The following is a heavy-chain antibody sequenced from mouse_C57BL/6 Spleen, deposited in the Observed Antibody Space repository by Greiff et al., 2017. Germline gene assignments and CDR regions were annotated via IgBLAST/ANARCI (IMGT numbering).Heavy chain of an antibody. CDR3: ARGGPYYGSRPSY. CDR1: GYTFTSYG. V-gene: IGHV1-81*01. D-gene: IGHD1-1*01. Sequence: VKLQESGAELARPGASVKLSCKASGYTFTSYGISWVKQRTGQGLEWIGEIYPRSGNTYYNEKFKGKATLTADKSSSTAYMELRSLTSEDSAVYFCARGGPYYGSRPSYWGQGTTLTVSS. J-gene: IGHJ2*01. CDR2: IYPRSGNT.